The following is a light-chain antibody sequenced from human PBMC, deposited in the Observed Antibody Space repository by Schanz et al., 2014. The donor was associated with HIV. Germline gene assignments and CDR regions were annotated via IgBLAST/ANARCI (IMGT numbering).Light chain of an antibody. Sequence: EMVMTQSPATLSVSPGERATLSCRASQSVTSDLAWYQQKPGQAPRLLIYGASTRATGIPGRFSGSGSGTEFTLTISSLQFEDFAVYYCQQYNNWPPEGTFGQGTKVELK. CDR3: QQYNNWPPEGT. CDR2: GAS. J-gene: IGKJ1*01. CDR1: QSVTSD. V-gene: IGKV3-15*01.